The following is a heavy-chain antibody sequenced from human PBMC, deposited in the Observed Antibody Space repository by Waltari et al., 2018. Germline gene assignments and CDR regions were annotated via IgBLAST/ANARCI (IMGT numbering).Heavy chain of an antibody. CDR3: ARDGYDSSECFDY. CDR2: ISSSRSYI. Sequence: EVQLVESGGGLVKPGGSLRLSCAASGFTFSSYSMNWVRQAPGKGLEWVSSISSSRSYIDNRDLVKGRFTISRDNAKNSLYLQMNSLRAEDTAVYYCARDGYDSSECFDYWGQGTLVTVSS. V-gene: IGHV3-21*01. D-gene: IGHD3-22*01. CDR1: GFTFSSYS. J-gene: IGHJ4*02.